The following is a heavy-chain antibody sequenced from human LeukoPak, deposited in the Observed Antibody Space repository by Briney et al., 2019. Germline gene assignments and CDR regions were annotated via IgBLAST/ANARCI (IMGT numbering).Heavy chain of an antibody. D-gene: IGHD1-26*01. J-gene: IGHJ4*02. V-gene: IGHV3-43*02. Sequence: PGGSLRLSCAASGFTFDDYAMHWVRQAPGKVLEWVSLISGDGGSTYYADSVKGRFTISRDNSKNSLYLQMNSLRTEDTALYYCATVGPSGRVDYWGQGTLVTVSS. CDR1: GFTFDDYA. CDR3: ATVGPSGRVDY. CDR2: ISGDGGST.